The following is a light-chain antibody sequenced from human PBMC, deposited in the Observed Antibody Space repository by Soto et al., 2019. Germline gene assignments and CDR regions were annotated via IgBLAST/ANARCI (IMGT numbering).Light chain of an antibody. CDR2: DAS. Sequence: DIQMTQSPSTLSASVGDRVTITCRASQSISGWLAWYQQKPGKAPELLIYDASSLQSGVPLRFSGRGSGTEFTLTFTSLQPDDFATYYCRQYSTYPYTFGQGTKLEIK. CDR3: RQYSTYPYT. V-gene: IGKV1-5*01. CDR1: QSISGW. J-gene: IGKJ2*01.